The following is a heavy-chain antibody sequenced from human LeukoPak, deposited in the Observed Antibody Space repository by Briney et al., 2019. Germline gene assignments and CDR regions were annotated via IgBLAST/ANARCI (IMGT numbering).Heavy chain of an antibody. CDR1: GGSISSYY. CDR3: ARESSGRYGDYTYLFDP. CDR2: IYYSGST. J-gene: IGHJ5*02. D-gene: IGHD4-17*01. V-gene: IGHV4-59*12. Sequence: SETLSLTCTVSGGSISSYYWSWIRQPPGKGLEWIGYIYYSGSTNYNPSLKSRVTISVDTSKNQFSLKLSSVTAADTAVYYCARESSGRYGDYTYLFDPWGQGTLVTVSS.